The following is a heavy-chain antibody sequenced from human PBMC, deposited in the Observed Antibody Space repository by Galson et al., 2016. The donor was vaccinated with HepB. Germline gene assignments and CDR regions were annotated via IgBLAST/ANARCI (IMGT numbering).Heavy chain of an antibody. Sequence: LVKVSCKVSGYSVRKLPIHWVRQAPGKGFKWIEGHTPEEGERIYAPKFQGRAIMTEDTSTNTAYMDLSRLKPDDTATYYCLTEAGDFWGQGTLVIVS. J-gene: IGHJ4*02. CDR1: GYSVRKLP. V-gene: IGHV1-24*01. D-gene: IGHD3-16*01. CDR3: LTEAGDF. CDR2: HTPEEGER.